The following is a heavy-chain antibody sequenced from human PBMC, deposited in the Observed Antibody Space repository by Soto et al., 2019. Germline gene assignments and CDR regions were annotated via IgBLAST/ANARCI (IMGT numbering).Heavy chain of an antibody. CDR2: IDWDDDK. V-gene: IGHV2-70*04. J-gene: IGHJ6*02. CDR3: ARHTAMARMDV. Sequence: ESGPTLVNPTQTLTLTCTFSGFSLSTSGMRVSWIRQPPGKALEWLARIDWDDDKFYSTSLKTRLTISKDTSKNQVVLTMTNMDPVDTATYYCARHTAMARMDVWGQGTTVTVSS. CDR1: GFSLSTSGMR. D-gene: IGHD5-18*01.